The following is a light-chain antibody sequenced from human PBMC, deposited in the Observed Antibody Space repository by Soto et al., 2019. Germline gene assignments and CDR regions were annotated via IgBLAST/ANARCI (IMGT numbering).Light chain of an antibody. CDR2: DVT. V-gene: IGLV2-14*03. CDR1: SGDVGRYNY. Sequence: QSVLTQPASVSGSPGQSITISCTGTSGDVGRYNYVSWYQQHPGKTPKLMIYDVTDRSSGVSNRFSGSKSGNTASLTISGLQAEDEADYYCSSYTSSSTRVFGTGTKVTVL. CDR3: SSYTSSSTRV. J-gene: IGLJ1*01.